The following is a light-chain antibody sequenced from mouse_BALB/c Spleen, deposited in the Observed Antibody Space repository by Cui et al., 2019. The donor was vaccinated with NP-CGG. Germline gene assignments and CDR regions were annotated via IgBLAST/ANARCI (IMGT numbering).Light chain of an antibody. CDR1: TGAVTTSNY. CDR2: GTN. J-gene: IGLJ1*01. V-gene: IGLV1*01. Sequence: QAVVTQESALTTSPGETVTLTCRSSTGAVTTSNYANWVQEKPDHLFTGLIGGTNNRAPGVVARFSGSLIGDKAALTITGAQTEDEAIYFCALWYSNHWVFGGGTKLTVL. CDR3: ALWYSNHWV.